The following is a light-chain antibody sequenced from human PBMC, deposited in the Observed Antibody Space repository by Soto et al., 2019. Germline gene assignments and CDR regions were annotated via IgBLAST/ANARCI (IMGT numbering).Light chain of an antibody. CDR1: QSISSW. Sequence: IQITQAPSTLSASVGDRVTVTCRASQSISSWLDWYQQKPGKAPKLLIYKASSLESGVPSRFSGSGSGTEFTLTISSLQPDDFANYYYQQYNSYSFTFGQGTRLEI. CDR2: KAS. CDR3: QQYNSYSFT. J-gene: IGKJ5*01. V-gene: IGKV1-5*03.